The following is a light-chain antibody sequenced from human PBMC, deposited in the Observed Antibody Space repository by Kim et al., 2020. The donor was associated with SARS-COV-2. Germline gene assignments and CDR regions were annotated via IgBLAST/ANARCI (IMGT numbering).Light chain of an antibody. Sequence: SVGERITIQGRVSQGISSYLNWGGQKPGRVPKRLVYRASNVQSGVPSRFSGSGYGTDFTLTISSLRPEDVATYYGQRTYNGRALTFGGGAKVDIK. V-gene: IGKV1-27*01. J-gene: IGKJ4*01. CDR3: QRTYNGRALT. CDR2: RAS. CDR1: QGISSY.